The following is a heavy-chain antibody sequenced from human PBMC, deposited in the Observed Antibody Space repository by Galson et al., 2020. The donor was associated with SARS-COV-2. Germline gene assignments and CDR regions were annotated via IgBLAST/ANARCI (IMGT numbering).Heavy chain of an antibody. Sequence: KIGESLKISCAASGFTFSSYSMNWVRQAPGKGLEWVSSISSSSSYIYYADSVKGRFTISRDNAKNSLYLQMNSLRAEDTAVYYCARDPYYDILTGYFVYWGQGTLVTVSS. CDR2: ISSSSSYI. J-gene: IGHJ4*02. V-gene: IGHV3-21*01. CDR3: ARDPYYDILTGYFVY. CDR1: GFTFSSYS. D-gene: IGHD3-9*01.